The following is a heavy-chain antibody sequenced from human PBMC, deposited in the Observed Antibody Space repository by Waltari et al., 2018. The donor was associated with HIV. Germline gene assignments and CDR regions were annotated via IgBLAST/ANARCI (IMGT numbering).Heavy chain of an antibody. D-gene: IGHD3-22*01. J-gene: IGHJ4*02. V-gene: IGHV5-51*03. CDR2: IYPGDSDP. CDR3: ATARSTYYDTGGYFDY. Sequence: EVQLGQSGAEVKTPGESLKISCKASGYSFTSYWMGWVRPMPGKGLEWMGIIYPGDSDPRYSPSVQGQVTISADESISTAYLQWSSLKASDTAMYYCATARSTYYDTGGYFDYWGQGTLVTVSS. CDR1: GYSFTSYW.